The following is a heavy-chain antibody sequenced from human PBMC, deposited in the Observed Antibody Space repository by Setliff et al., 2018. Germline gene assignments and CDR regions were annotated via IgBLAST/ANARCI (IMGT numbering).Heavy chain of an antibody. Sequence: SVKVSCKASGGTFSSYAISWVRQAPGQGLEWMGGIIPIFGTANYAQKFQGRVTITADESSSTAYMELSSLRSEDTAVYYCARGYRGYYNFWSGSQGANWFDPWGQGTLVTVSS. D-gene: IGHD3-3*01. CDR2: IIPIFGTA. CDR1: GGTFSSYA. CDR3: ARGYRGYYNFWSGSQGANWFDP. J-gene: IGHJ5*02. V-gene: IGHV1-69*13.